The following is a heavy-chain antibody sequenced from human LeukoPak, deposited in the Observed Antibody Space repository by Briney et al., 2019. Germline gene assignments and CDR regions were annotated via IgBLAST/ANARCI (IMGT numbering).Heavy chain of an antibody. CDR2: ISYDGSNK. Sequence: GGSLRLSCAASGFTFSSYGMHWVRQAPGKGLEWVAVISYDGSNKYYADSVKGRFTISRDNSKNTLYLQMNSLRAEDTAVYYCAKLVPPYCSGGSCGDYWGQGTQVTVSS. D-gene: IGHD2-15*01. CDR1: GFTFSSYG. V-gene: IGHV3-30*18. CDR3: AKLVPPYCSGGSCGDY. J-gene: IGHJ4*02.